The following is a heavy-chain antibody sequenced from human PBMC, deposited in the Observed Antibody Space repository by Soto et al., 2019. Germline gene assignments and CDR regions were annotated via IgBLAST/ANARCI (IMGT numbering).Heavy chain of an antibody. CDR2: INPNSGGT. CDR1: GYTFTGYY. J-gene: IGHJ6*02. Sequence: ASVKVSCKASGYTFTGYYMHWVRQAPGQGLEWMGWINPNSGGTNYAQKFQGWVTMTRDTSISTAYMELSRLRSGDTAVYYCARDLEYYGDSGYGMHVWGQGTTVTVSS. D-gene: IGHD4-17*01. CDR3: ARDLEYYGDSGYGMHV. V-gene: IGHV1-2*04.